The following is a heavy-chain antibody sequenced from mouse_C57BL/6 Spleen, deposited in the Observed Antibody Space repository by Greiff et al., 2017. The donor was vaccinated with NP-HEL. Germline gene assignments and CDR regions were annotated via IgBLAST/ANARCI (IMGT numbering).Heavy chain of an antibody. CDR3: ARPGGGYYGGYYAMDY. CDR1: GFTFSDYG. CDR2: ISSGSSTI. V-gene: IGHV5-17*01. J-gene: IGHJ4*01. Sequence: EVKLMESGGGLVKPGGSLKLSCAASGFTFSDYGMHWVRQAPEKGLEWVAYISSGSSTIYYADTVKGRFTISRDNAKNTLFLQMTSLRSEDTAMYYCARPGGGYYGGYYAMDYWGQGTSVTVSS. D-gene: IGHD2-3*01.